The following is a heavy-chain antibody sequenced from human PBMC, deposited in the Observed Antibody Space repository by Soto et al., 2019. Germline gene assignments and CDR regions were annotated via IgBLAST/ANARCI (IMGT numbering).Heavy chain of an antibody. J-gene: IGHJ5*02. CDR2: IIPIFGTA. Sequence: SVKVSRKASGGTFSSYAISWVRQAPGQGLEWMGGIIPIFGTANYAQKFQGRVTITADESTSTAYMELSSLRSEDTAVYYCARGRVAGTRDWFDPWGQGTLVTVSS. CDR1: GGTFSSYA. CDR3: ARGRVAGTRDWFDP. D-gene: IGHD6-19*01. V-gene: IGHV1-69*13.